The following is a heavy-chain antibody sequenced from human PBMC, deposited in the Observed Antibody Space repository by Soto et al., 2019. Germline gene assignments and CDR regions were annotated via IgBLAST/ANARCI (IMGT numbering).Heavy chain of an antibody. CDR3: ARTPRAFGVVIVYFDY. D-gene: IGHD3-3*01. CDR2: IYYSGST. J-gene: IGHJ4*02. V-gene: IGHV4-30-4*01. Sequence: SETLSLTCAVSGGSISSGDYYWSWIRQPPGKGLEWIGYIYYSGSTYYNPSLKSRVTISVDTSKNQFSLKLSSVTAADTAVYYCARTPRAFGVVIVYFDYWGQGTLVTVSS. CDR1: GGSISSGDYY.